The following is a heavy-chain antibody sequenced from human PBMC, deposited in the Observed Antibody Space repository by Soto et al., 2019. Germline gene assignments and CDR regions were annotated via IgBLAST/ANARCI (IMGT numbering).Heavy chain of an antibody. CDR3: ARDHEAHYDILTGFRYFDY. CDR2: VSATAGTT. D-gene: IGHD3-9*01. V-gene: IGHV3-23*01. J-gene: IGHJ4*02. Sequence: GGSLRLSCAASGCTFSNYAMSWVSQAQGKGLEWVSLVSATAGTTYYTDSVKGRFTISRDNSRNTVYLQMDSLRADDTAVYYCARDHEAHYDILTGFRYFDYWGQGTLVTVSS. CDR1: GCTFSNYA.